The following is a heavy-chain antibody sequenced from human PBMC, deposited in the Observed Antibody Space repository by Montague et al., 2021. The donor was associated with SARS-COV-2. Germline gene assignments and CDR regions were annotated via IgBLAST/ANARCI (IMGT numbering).Heavy chain of an antibody. J-gene: IGHJ4*02. Sequence: CAISGDSVFSNSVAWSWLRQSPSRGLEWLGRTYYGSKWYSDYAPSLRGRLTVNPDASKNEFSLELNYVTPEDTAVYYCVRYSGWFYFDFWGQGTLVTVSS. CDR1: GDSVFSNSVA. CDR2: TYYGSKWYS. CDR3: VRYSGWFYFDF. D-gene: IGHD6-19*01. V-gene: IGHV6-1*01.